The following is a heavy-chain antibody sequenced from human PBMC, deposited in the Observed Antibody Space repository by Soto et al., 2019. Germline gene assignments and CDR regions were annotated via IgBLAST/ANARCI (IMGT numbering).Heavy chain of an antibody. D-gene: IGHD2-2*01. CDR2: ISFDGSKK. CDR3: AKDLTSTSRTPEL. J-gene: IGHJ4*02. V-gene: IGHV3-33*05. Sequence: QVQLVESGGGVVQPGRSLRLSCAASGFIFSSYGMHWVRQAPGKGLEWVAVISFDGSKKYYADSVKGRFTISRDNSKNTLYLQMNSLRAEDTAIYYCAKDLTSTSRTPELWGQGTLVTVSS. CDR1: GFIFSSYG.